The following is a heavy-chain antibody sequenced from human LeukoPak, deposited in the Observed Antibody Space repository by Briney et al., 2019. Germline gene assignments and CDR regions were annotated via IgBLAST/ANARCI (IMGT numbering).Heavy chain of an antibody. CDR1: GYSISSGYY. Sequence: SETLSLTCTVSGYSISSGYYWGWIRQPPGKGLEWIGSIYHSGSTYYNPSLKSRVTISVDTSKNQFTLNLSAVTAAATARYCCARAVGSYRIFFGYWGKGTLVTFST. CDR2: IYHSGST. D-gene: IGHD1-14*01. CDR3: ARAVGSYRIFFGY. J-gene: IGHJ4*02. V-gene: IGHV4-38-2*02.